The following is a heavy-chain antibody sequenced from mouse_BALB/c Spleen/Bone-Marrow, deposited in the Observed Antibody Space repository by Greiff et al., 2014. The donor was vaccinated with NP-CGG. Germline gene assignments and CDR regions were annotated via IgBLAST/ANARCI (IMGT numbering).Heavy chain of an antibody. CDR3: ARRYDDYFDY. V-gene: IGHV1S56*01. D-gene: IGHD2-14*01. Sequence: LVESGASVRISCKASGYTFTSYYIHWVKQRPGQGLEWIGWIYPGNVNTKYNEKFKGKATLTADKSSSTAYMQLSSLTSEDSAVYFCARRYDDYFDYWGQGTTLTVSS. CDR1: GYTFTSYY. CDR2: IYPGNVNT. J-gene: IGHJ2*01.